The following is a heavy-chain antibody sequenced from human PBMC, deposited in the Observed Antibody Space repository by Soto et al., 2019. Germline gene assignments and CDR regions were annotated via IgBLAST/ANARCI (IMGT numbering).Heavy chain of an antibody. CDR2: IYYSGST. D-gene: IGHD2-8*02. CDR3: ARDKITGLFDY. V-gene: IGHV4-59*12. Sequence: PSETLSLTCTVSGGSISSYYWSWIRQPPGKGLEWIGDIYYSGSTNYNPSLKSRVTISLDTSKNQFSLKLTSVTAADTAVYYCARDKITGLFDYWGQGTLVTV. J-gene: IGHJ4*02. CDR1: GGSISSYY.